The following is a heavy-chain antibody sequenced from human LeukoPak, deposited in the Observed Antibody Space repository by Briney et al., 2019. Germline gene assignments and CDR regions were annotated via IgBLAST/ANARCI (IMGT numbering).Heavy chain of an antibody. Sequence: ASVKLSCKASGYTFTSYDINWVRRATGQGLEWMGWMNPNSGNTGYAQKFQGRVTITRNTSISTAYMELSSLRSEDTAVYYCARGAVVIAATSYYYYYMDVWGKGTTVTVSS. CDR1: GYTFTSYD. CDR2: MNPNSGNT. D-gene: IGHD2-15*01. V-gene: IGHV1-8*03. J-gene: IGHJ6*03. CDR3: ARGAVVIAATSYYYYYMDV.